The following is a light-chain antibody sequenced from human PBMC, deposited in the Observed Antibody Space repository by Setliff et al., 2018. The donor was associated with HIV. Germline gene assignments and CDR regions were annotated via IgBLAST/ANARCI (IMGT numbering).Light chain of an antibody. V-gene: IGLV2-14*01. J-gene: IGLJ1*01. CDR3: SSYTSSSTDV. CDR1: SSGVGTYNA. Sequence: QSALTQPASVSGSPGQSITISCTGTSSGVGTYNAVYWYQQHPGKAPKLMIYDVSTRPSGVSNRFSGSKSGNTASLTTSGLQTEDEADYYCSSYTSSSTDVFGTGTKVTVL. CDR2: DVS.